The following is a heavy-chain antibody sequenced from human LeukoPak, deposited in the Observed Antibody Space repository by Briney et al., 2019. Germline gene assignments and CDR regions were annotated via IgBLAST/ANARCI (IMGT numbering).Heavy chain of an antibody. CDR3: ARDSSRITMIVVGRLDAFDI. CDR1: GGSISSSSYY. CDR2: IYYSGST. Sequence: PSETLSLTCTVSGGSISSSSYYWGWIRQPPGKGLEWIGSIYYSGSTYYNPSLKSRVTISVDTSKNQFSLKLSSVTAADTAVYYCARDSSRITMIVVGRLDAFDIWGQGTMVTVSS. J-gene: IGHJ3*02. V-gene: IGHV4-39*07. D-gene: IGHD3-22*01.